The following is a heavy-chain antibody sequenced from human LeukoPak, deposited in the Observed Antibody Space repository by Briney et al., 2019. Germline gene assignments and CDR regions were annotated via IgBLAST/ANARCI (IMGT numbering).Heavy chain of an antibody. D-gene: IGHD6-19*01. J-gene: IGHJ5*02. V-gene: IGHV4-59*01. CDR1: GGSISSYY. CDR3: ARGVAVAGPRRNWFDP. CDR2: IYYSGST. Sequence: SETLSLTCTVSGGSISSYYWSWIRQPPGKGLEWIGYIYYSGSTNYNPSLKSRVTISVDTSKNQFSLKLSSVTAADTAVYYCARGVAVAGPRRNWFDPWGQGTLVTVSS.